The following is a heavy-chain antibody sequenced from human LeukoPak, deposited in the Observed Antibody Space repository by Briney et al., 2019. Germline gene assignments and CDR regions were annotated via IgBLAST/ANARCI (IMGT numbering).Heavy chain of an antibody. CDR2: IIPIFGTA. CDR3: ARGYCSSTSCYLPAYFQH. D-gene: IGHD2-2*01. J-gene: IGHJ1*01. V-gene: IGHV1-69*05. CDR1: GGTFSSYA. Sequence: SVKVSCKASGGTFSSYAISLVRQAPGQGLEWMGRIIPIFGTANYAQKFQGRVTITTDESTSTAYMELSSLRSEDTAVYYCARGYCSSTSCYLPAYFQHWGQGTLVTVSS.